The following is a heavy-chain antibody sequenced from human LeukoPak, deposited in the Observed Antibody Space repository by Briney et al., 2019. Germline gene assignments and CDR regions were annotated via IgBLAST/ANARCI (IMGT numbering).Heavy chain of an antibody. CDR1: GFTFSSYS. D-gene: IGHD1-26*01. V-gene: IGHV3-48*01. J-gene: IGHJ5*02. Sequence: GGSLRLSCAASGFTFSSYSMNWVRQAPGKGLEWVSYISSSSSSTIYYADSVKGRFTISRDNAKNSLYLQMNSLRAEDTAVYYCAKGGRAMSGSYRNWFDPWGQGTLVTVSS. CDR3: AKGGRAMSGSYRNWFDP. CDR2: ISSSSSSTI.